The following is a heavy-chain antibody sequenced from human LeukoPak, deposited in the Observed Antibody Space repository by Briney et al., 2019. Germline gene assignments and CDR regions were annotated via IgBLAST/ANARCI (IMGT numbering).Heavy chain of an antibody. D-gene: IGHD3-3*01. V-gene: IGHV4-59*01. Sequence: SETLSLTCSVSGASLSSYYWGWIRQSPGKGLEWLGYISDTGKTDYNPSLKSRGTLSLDTSKNQFSLRLTSVTAADTAVYYCVTGYYEPFDDWGQGTLVTVSS. CDR3: VTGYYEPFDD. CDR1: GASLSSYY. J-gene: IGHJ4*02. CDR2: ISDTGKT.